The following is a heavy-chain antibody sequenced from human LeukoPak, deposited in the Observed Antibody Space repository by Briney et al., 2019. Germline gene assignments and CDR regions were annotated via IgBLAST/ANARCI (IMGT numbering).Heavy chain of an antibody. CDR2: INPNSGGT. V-gene: IGHV1-2*02. CDR3: ARVSSSSWYFPHGYYYYGMDV. Sequence: ASVTLSCTASVYTFTGYYMHWGRHAPGQGLEWMGWINPNSGGTNYAQKFQGRVTMTRDTYISTAYMELSRLRSDDTAVYYCARVSSSSWYFPHGYYYYGMDVWGQGTTVTVSS. D-gene: IGHD6-13*01. J-gene: IGHJ6*02. CDR1: VYTFTGYY.